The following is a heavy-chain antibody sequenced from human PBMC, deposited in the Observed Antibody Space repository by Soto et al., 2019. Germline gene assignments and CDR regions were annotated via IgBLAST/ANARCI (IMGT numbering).Heavy chain of an antibody. D-gene: IGHD1-26*01. V-gene: IGHV3-33*01. Sequence: QVQLVESGGGVVQPGRSLRLSCAASGFTFSSYGMHWVRQAPGKGLEWVAVIWYDGSNKYYADSVKGRFTISRDNSKNTLYLQMNSLRVEDTAVYYCARDIGDLGATHGYGMDVWGQGTTVTVSS. CDR3: ARDIGDLGATHGYGMDV. J-gene: IGHJ6*02. CDR1: GFTFSSYG. CDR2: IWYDGSNK.